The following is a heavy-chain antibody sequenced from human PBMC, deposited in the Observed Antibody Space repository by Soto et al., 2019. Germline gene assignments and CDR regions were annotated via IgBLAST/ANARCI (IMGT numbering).Heavy chain of an antibody. CDR2: ISYDGSNK. D-gene: IGHD5-12*01. J-gene: IGHJ6*02. CDR1: GFTFSSYG. CDR3: AKDVGDDYGMDV. Sequence: GGSLRLSCAASGFTFSSYGMHWVRQAPGKGLEWVAVISYDGSNKYYADSVKGRFTISRDNSKNTLYLQMNSLRAEDTAVYYCAKDVGDDYGMDVWGQGTTVTVSS. V-gene: IGHV3-30*18.